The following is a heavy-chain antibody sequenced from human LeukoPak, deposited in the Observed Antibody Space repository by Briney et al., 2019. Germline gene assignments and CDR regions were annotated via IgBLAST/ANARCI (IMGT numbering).Heavy chain of an antibody. V-gene: IGHV3-23*01. CDR3: AKKGDSGYDIDY. D-gene: IGHD5-12*01. CDR2: IRGSDGRT. CDR1: GFTFSNYA. J-gene: IGHJ4*02. Sequence: GGVLRLSCAASGFTFSNYAMSWVRQAPGKGLEWVSAIRGSDGRTYYADSVKGRFTISRDNAKNTLYVQMNSLRAEDTAVYYCAKKGDSGYDIDYWGQGTLVTVSS.